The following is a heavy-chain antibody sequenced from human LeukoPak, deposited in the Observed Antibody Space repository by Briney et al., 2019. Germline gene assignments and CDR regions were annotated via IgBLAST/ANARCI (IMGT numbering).Heavy chain of an antibody. CDR3: ARGPVRGVYYYYGMDV. Sequence: GASVKVSCKASGYTFTSYAMHWVRQAPGQRLEWMGWINAGNGNTKYSQKFQGRVTITRDTSASTAYMELSSLRSEDTAVYYCARGPVRGVYYYYGMDVWGQGTTVTVSS. D-gene: IGHD3-10*01. J-gene: IGHJ6*02. V-gene: IGHV1-3*01. CDR1: GYTFTSYA. CDR2: INAGNGNT.